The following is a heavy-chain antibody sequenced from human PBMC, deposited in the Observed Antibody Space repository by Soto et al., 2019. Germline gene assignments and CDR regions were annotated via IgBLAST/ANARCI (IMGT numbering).Heavy chain of an antibody. CDR1: GFTFSTYG. CDR2: ISGDSRII. J-gene: IGHJ4*02. CDR3: AGDLKNYGDSRRGFDY. V-gene: IGHV3-48*01. D-gene: IGHD4-17*01. Sequence: EVQLVESGGGLVQPGGSLRLSCAASGFTFSTYGLNWVRQAPGKGLEWVSYISGDSRIIYYADSVRGRFTISRDYADNSLFLQMYSLRAEDTALYYCAGDLKNYGDSRRGFDYWGQGTLVTVSS.